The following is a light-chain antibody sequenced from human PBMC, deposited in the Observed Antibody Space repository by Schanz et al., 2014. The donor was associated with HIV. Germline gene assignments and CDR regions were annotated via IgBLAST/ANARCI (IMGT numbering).Light chain of an antibody. J-gene: IGLJ2*01. CDR2: DNN. Sequence: NFMLTQPHSVSESPGKTVTISCTRNSGSIATYNVQWYQQRPGSAPTTVIYDNNKRPSGVPDRFSGSIDTSSNSASLTISGLKTEDEADYYCQSYDNSNLVVFGGGTKLTVL. CDR3: QSYDNSNLVV. V-gene: IGLV6-57*04. CDR1: SGSIATYN.